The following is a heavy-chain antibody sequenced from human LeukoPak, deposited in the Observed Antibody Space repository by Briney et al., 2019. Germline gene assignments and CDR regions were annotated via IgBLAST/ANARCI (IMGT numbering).Heavy chain of an antibody. V-gene: IGHV6-1*01. CDR2: TYYRSKWYN. J-gene: IGHJ5*02. CDR3: PREGPVAGTKVGNWFDP. CDR1: GDSVSSNSAA. D-gene: IGHD6-19*01. Sequence: SRTLSLTCAISGDSVSSNSAAWNWIRQSPSRGLEWLGRTYYRSKWYNDYAVSVKSRITINPDTSKNQFSLQLNSVTPEDTAVYYCPREGPVAGTKVGNWFDPWGQGTLVTVSS.